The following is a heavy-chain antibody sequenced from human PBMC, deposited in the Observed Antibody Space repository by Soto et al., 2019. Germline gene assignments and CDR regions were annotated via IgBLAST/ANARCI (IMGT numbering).Heavy chain of an antibody. J-gene: IGHJ4*02. CDR3: AKDRGTTD. CDR2: ISYDGSNK. V-gene: IGHV3-30*18. CDR1: GFTFSSYG. D-gene: IGHD4-17*01. Sequence: LRLSCAASGFTFSSYGMHWVRQAPGKGLEWVAVISYDGSNKYYADSVKGRFTISRDNSKNTLYLQMNSLRAEDTAVYYCAKDRGTTDWGQGTLVTVSS.